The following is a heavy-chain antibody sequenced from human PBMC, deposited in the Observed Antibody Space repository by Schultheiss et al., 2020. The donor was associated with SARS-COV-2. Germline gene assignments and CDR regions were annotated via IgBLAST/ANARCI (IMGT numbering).Heavy chain of an antibody. Sequence: GESLKISCKGSGYSFTSYWIGWVRQMPGKGLEWMGIIYPGDSDTRYSPSFQGQVTISADKSISTAYLQWSSLKASDTAMYYCARDPNSDSSGLEIHFDYWGQGTLVTVSS. CDR3: ARDPNSDSSGLEIHFDY. D-gene: IGHD3-22*01. V-gene: IGHV5-51*01. CDR2: IYPGDSDT. CDR1: GYSFTSYW. J-gene: IGHJ4*02.